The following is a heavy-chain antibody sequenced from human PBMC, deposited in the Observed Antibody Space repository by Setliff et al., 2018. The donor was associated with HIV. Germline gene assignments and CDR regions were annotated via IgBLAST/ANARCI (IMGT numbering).Heavy chain of an antibody. J-gene: IGHJ5*02. CDR3: AREREAWSAYDS. D-gene: IGHD3-3*01. CDR2: VYTTGGT. CDR1: GGSISSHY. V-gene: IGHV4-4*07. Sequence: SETLSLTCTVSGGSISSHYWIWIRQPAGKGLEWIGHVYTTGGTNYNPSLESRLTISVDTSRNQFSLRLSSVTAADTAVYYCAREREAWSAYDSWGQGTLVTVSS.